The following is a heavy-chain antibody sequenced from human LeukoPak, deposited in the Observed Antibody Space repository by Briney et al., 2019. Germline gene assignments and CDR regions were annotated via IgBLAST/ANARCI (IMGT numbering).Heavy chain of an antibody. CDR1: GFTFSSYA. D-gene: IGHD3-10*01. CDR2: ISGRGGST. Sequence: PGGSLRLSCAASGFTFSSYAMSWVRQAPGKGLEWVSAISGRGGSTYYADSVKGRFTISRDNSKNTLYLQMNSLRAEDTAVYYCAKGSVTMVRGVIKLYYYYGMDVWGKGTTVTVSS. J-gene: IGHJ6*04. V-gene: IGHV3-23*01. CDR3: AKGSVTMVRGVIKLYYYYGMDV.